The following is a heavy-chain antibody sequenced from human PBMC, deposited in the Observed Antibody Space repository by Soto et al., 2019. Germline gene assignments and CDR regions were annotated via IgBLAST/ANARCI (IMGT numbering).Heavy chain of an antibody. Sequence: PGESLKISCKGSGYSFTSYWIGWVRQMPGKGLEWIEIIYPGDSGTRYSPSFQGQVTISADKSISTAYLQWSSLKASDTAMYYCARYNPPDQLDGYNYYYYGMDVWGQGTTVTVSS. CDR2: IYPGDSGT. D-gene: IGHD2-2*01. CDR3: ARYNPPDQLDGYNYYYYGMDV. V-gene: IGHV5-51*01. CDR1: GYSFTSYW. J-gene: IGHJ6*02.